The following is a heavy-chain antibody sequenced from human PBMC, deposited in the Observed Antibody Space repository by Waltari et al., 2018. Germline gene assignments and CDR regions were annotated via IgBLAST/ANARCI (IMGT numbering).Heavy chain of an antibody. D-gene: IGHD3-16*01. CDR2: ISTYTGNP. Sequence: QVQLVQSGSELKNPGASVKISCRTSGYTFSSYSIHWLRQAPGQGLEWMGYISTYTGNPTYAQGFTGRFVFSLDTSVSTAYLQIDGLRAEDTGLYYCARDARLINFDYWGQGTLVTVSS. CDR1: GYTFSSYS. J-gene: IGHJ4*02. CDR3: ARDARLINFDY. V-gene: IGHV7-4-1*01.